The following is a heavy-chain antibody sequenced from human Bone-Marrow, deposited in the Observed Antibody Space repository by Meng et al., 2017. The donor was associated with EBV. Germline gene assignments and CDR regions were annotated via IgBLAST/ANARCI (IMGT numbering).Heavy chain of an antibody. D-gene: IGHD4-17*01. Sequence: GQRQGSGPGLVKPSQTLSLTCAVSGGSISSGGYYWSWIRQPPGKGLEWIGYIYYSGSTYYNPSLKSRVTISVDTSKNQFSLKLSSVTAADTAVYYCARADDGDYYFDYWGQGTLVTVSS. V-gene: IGHV4-30-4*01. CDR3: ARADDGDYYFDY. CDR2: IYYSGST. CDR1: GGSISSGGYY. J-gene: IGHJ4*02.